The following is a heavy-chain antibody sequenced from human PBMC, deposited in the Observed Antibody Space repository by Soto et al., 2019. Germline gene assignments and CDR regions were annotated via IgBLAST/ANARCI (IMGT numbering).Heavy chain of an antibody. Sequence: QVTLKESGPVLVKPTETLTLTCTVSGLSLSNGRLGVSWIRQPPGKALEWLAHIFSNDDKSSSTSLKSRLTISKDTSRSQVVLTMTNMDPVDSATYYCALIKDCSRTDCYLASFDPWGQGTLVTVSS. CDR2: IFSNDDK. J-gene: IGHJ5*02. CDR1: GLSLSNGRLG. D-gene: IGHD2-2*01. V-gene: IGHV2-26*01. CDR3: ALIKDCSRTDCYLASFDP.